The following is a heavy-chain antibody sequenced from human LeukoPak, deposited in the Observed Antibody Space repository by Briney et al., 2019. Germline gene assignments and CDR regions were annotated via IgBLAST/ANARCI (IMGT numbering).Heavy chain of an antibody. CDR3: ARDPGTYYYDRSGYAPSLYYYYMDV. J-gene: IGHJ6*03. Sequence: GGSLRLSCAASGFTFSSYGMHWVRQAPGKGLEWVAFIRYDGSNKYYADSVKGRFTISRDNSKNTLCLQMNSLRAEDAAVYYCARDPGTYYYDRSGYAPSLYYYYMDVWGKGTTVTVSS. CDR1: GFTFSSYG. V-gene: IGHV3-30*02. CDR2: IRYDGSNK. D-gene: IGHD3-22*01.